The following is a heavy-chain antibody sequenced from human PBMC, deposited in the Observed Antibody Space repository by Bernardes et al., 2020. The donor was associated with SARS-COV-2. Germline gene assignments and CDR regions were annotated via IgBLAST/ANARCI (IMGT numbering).Heavy chain of an antibody. CDR2: ISGSGGST. CDR3: AKAPGTKIFGVVIHPYYYYYGMDV. CDR1: GFTFSSYA. V-gene: IGHV3-23*01. D-gene: IGHD3-3*01. Sequence: GGSLRLSCAASGFTFSSYAMSWVRQAPGKGLEWVSAISGSGGSTYYADSVKGRFTISRDNSKNTLYLQMNSLRAEDTAVYYCAKAPGTKIFGVVIHPYYYYYGMDVWGQGTTVTVSS. J-gene: IGHJ6*02.